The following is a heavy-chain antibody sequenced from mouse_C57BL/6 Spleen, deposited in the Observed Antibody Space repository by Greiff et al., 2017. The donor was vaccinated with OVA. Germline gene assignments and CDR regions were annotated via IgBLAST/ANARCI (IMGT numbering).Heavy chain of an antibody. CDR3: ARRATNWDWYFDV. J-gene: IGHJ1*03. CDR2: ISSGSSTI. CDR1: GFTFSDYG. V-gene: IGHV5-17*01. Sequence: DVKLVESGGGLVKPGGSLKLSCAASGFTFSDYGMHWVRQAPEKGLEWVAYISSGSSTIYYADTVKGRFTISRDNAKNTLFLQMTSLRSEDTAMYYCARRATNWDWYFDVWGTGTTVTVSS. D-gene: IGHD4-1*01.